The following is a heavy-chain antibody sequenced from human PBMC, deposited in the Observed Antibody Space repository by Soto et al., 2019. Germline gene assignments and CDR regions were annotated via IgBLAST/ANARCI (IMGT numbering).Heavy chain of an antibody. CDR1: GFTFSSYA. CDR3: AKGNTVTSYYFDY. D-gene: IGHD4-17*01. V-gene: IGHV3-23*01. CDR2: ISGSDGST. Sequence: GGSLRLSGAASGFTFSSYAMSWVRQAPGKGLEWVSAISGSDGSTYYADSVKGRFTIYRDNSKNTLYREMNRLRAENTAVYYCAKGNTVTSYYFDYSGQGTLVTVSS. J-gene: IGHJ4*02.